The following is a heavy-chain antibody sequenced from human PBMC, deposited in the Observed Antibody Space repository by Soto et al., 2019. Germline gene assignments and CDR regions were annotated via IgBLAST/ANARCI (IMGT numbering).Heavy chain of an antibody. CDR3: VGDYGDTQNYFDF. D-gene: IGHD4-17*01. CDR1: GYSINRGYY. J-gene: IGHJ4*02. V-gene: IGHV4-38-2*01. Sequence: SETLSLTCGVSGYSINRGYYWGWIRQPPGKGLEWIASFHRSGTTYYNPSLRSRVTISVDTSKNQLSLRLSSVTAADTAVYYCVGDYGDTQNYFDFWGQGILVTVSS. CDR2: FHRSGTT.